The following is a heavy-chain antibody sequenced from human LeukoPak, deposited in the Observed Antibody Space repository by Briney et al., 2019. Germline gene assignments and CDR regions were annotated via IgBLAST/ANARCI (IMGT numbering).Heavy chain of an antibody. Sequence: SETLSLTCTVSGGSISSYYWSWIRQTPGKGLEWIGYIYYSGSTNYNPSLKSRVTISVDTSKNQFSLKLSSVTAAHTAVYYCARDAEWFDPWGQGTLVTVSS. CDR1: GGSISSYY. CDR2: IYYSGST. V-gene: IGHV4-59*01. CDR3: ARDAEWFDP. J-gene: IGHJ5*02.